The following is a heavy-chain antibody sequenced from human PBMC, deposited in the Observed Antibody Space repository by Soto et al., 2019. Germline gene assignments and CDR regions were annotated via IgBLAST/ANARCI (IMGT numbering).Heavy chain of an antibody. J-gene: IGHJ6*02. CDR3: AREAYDSSGYYYYYGMDV. D-gene: IGHD3-22*01. CDR1: GGTFSSYA. Sequence: QVQLVQSRAEVKKPGSSVKVSCKASGGTFSSYAISWVRQAPGQGLEWMGGIIPIFGTANYAQKFQGRVTITADESTSTAYMELSSLRSEDTAVYYCAREAYDSSGYYYYYGMDVWGQGTTVTVSS. V-gene: IGHV1-69*01. CDR2: IIPIFGTA.